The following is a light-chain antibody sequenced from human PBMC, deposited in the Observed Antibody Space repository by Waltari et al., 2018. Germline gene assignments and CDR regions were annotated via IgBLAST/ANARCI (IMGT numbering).Light chain of an antibody. CDR2: ENN. Sequence: QSVLTQPPSVSAAPGQKVTISCSGSSSNIGNDYVSWYQQLPGTAPKLFIYENNKRPSGIPDRCSGSKSGTSATLGITGLQTGDEAEYYCGTWDTSLSALIFGGGTKLTVL. J-gene: IGLJ2*01. V-gene: IGLV1-51*02. CDR3: GTWDTSLSALI. CDR1: SSNIGNDY.